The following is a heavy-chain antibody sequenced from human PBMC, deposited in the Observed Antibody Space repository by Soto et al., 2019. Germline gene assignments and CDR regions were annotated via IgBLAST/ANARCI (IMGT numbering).Heavy chain of an antibody. Sequence: GGSLRLSCSASVFTFGDYAVTSVRQAPGQGLMWVSTTSVSGADKYYAESVKGRFTISRDNSKNVLYLHMNSLRGDDTAVYYCARSPGYCSSTSCLFPFDIWGQGTMVIVSS. CDR2: TSVSGADK. CDR3: ARSPGYCSSTSCLFPFDI. CDR1: VFTFGDYA. D-gene: IGHD2-2*01. V-gene: IGHV3-23*01. J-gene: IGHJ3*02.